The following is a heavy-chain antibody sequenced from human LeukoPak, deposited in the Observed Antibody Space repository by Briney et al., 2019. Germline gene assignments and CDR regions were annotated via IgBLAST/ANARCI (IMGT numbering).Heavy chain of an antibody. Sequence: ASETLSLTCAVYGGSFSGYYWSWIRQPPGKGREWIGEINHSGSTNYNPSLKSRVTISVDTSKNQFSLKLSSVTAPDTAVYYCARRPEQIAAAGTYYYSYYMDVWGKGTTVTISS. CDR1: GGSFSGYY. J-gene: IGHJ6*03. D-gene: IGHD6-13*01. CDR2: INHSGST. V-gene: IGHV4-34*01. CDR3: ARRPEQIAAAGTYYYSYYMDV.